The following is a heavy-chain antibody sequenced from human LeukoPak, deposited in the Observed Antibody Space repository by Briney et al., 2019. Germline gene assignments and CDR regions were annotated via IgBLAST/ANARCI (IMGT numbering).Heavy chain of an antibody. D-gene: IGHD5-24*01. CDR1: GFTFDDYA. CDR3: AKEQRDGYNSLDY. V-gene: IGHV3-9*03. CDR2: ISWNSGSI. J-gene: IGHJ4*02. Sequence: PGGSLRLSCAASGFTFDDYAMHWVRQAPGKGLEWVSGISWNSGSIGYADSVKGRFTISRDNAKNSLYLQMNSLRAEDMALYYCAKEQRDGYNSLDYWGQGTLVTVSS.